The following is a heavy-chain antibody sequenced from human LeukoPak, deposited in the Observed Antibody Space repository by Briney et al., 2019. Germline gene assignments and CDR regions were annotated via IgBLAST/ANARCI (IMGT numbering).Heavy chain of an antibody. CDR3: ARGSDLRAYSNYVGFDY. CDR1: GYTFTSYD. D-gene: IGHD4-11*01. J-gene: IGHJ4*02. Sequence: ASVKVSCKASGYTFTSYDINGVRQATGQGLEWMGWMNPNSGNTGYAQKFQGRVTITRNTSISSAYMELSSLRSEDTAVYYCARGSDLRAYSNYVGFDYWGQGTLVTVSS. CDR2: MNPNSGNT. V-gene: IGHV1-8*03.